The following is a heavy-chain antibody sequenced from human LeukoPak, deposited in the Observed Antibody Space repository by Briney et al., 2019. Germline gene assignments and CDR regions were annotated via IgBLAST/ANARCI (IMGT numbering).Heavy chain of an antibody. V-gene: IGHV1-8*03. CDR1: GYTFTSYA. J-gene: IGHJ4*02. CDR2: MNPNSGNT. D-gene: IGHD5-24*01. Sequence: ASVKVSCKASGYTFTSYAMNWVRQATGQGLEWMGWMNPNSGNTGYAQKFQGRVTITRNTSISTAYMELSSLRSDDTAVYYCARDGGLEMATPPGDYWGQGTLVTVSS. CDR3: ARDGGLEMATPPGDY.